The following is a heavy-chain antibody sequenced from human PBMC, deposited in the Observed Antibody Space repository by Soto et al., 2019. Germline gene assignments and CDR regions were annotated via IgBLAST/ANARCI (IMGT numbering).Heavy chain of an antibody. CDR3: ARAYTGRLPRRADYYYAMDV. CDR1: GFTFGNFD. J-gene: IGHJ6*02. Sequence: GGSLRLSCATSGFTFGNFDMHWVRQVPGKGLEWVSAIGAARDPYYLGSVKGRFTISRENAKNSLYLQMNDLRAGDSAVYYCARAYTGRLPRRADYYYAMDVWGQGTTVTVSS. V-gene: IGHV3-13*05. CDR2: IGAARDP. D-gene: IGHD2-2*02.